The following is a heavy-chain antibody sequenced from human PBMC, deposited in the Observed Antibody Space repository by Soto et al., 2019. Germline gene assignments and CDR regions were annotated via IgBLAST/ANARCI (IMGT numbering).Heavy chain of an antibody. CDR1: GYTFTNYY. V-gene: IGHV1-46*01. Sequence: QVQLVQSGAEVKKPGASVKVSCKASGYTFTNYYMNWVRQARGQGPEWMGIINSCGGSTDYAQKFQGRVTLTRDTSTGTVYMELSRLRSDDTAIYYCARGTGRSWGEAFDIWGQGTMVTVSS. CDR2: INSCGGST. D-gene: IGHD3-16*01. J-gene: IGHJ3*02. CDR3: ARGTGRSWGEAFDI.